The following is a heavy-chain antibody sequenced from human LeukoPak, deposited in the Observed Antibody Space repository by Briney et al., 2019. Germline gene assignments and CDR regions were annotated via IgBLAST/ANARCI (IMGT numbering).Heavy chain of an antibody. Sequence: ASVKVSCKASGGTFSSYAISWVRQAPGQGLEWMGGIIPIFGTANYAQKFQGRVTITADKSTSTAYMELSRLRSDDTAVYYCARGGGYCSGGSCYYWFDPWGQGTLVTVSS. V-gene: IGHV1-69*06. D-gene: IGHD2-15*01. CDR1: GGTFSSYA. CDR2: IIPIFGTA. CDR3: ARGGGYCSGGSCYYWFDP. J-gene: IGHJ5*02.